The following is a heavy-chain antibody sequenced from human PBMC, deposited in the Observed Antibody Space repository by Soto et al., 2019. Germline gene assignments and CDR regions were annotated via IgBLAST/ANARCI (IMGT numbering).Heavy chain of an antibody. CDR3: ERERGSAGLDV. CDR2: INTGGGYT. V-gene: IGHV3-11*06. J-gene: IGHJ6*02. D-gene: IGHD3-10*01. Sequence: QVQLVESGGGVVQLGRSLRLSCAASGFTFSDYYMSWVRQVPGKGPEWLSYINTGGGYTTYPDSVKGRFTISRDDAKNSLYLQMNSLRVDDTAIDYCERERGSAGLDVWGQGTTVTVSS. CDR1: GFTFSDYY.